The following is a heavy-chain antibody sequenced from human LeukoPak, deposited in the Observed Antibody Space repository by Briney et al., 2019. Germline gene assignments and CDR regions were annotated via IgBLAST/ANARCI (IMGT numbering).Heavy chain of an antibody. CDR3: ARQRDIVVVPAARSKYNWFDP. V-gene: IGHV4-34*01. CDR2: INHSGST. CDR1: GGSFSGYY. D-gene: IGHD2-2*01. Sequence: PSETLSPTCAVYGGSFSGYYWSWIRQPPGKGLEWIGEINHSGSTNYNPSLKSRVTISVDTSKNQFSLKLSSVTAADTAVYYCARQRDIVVVPAARSKYNWFDPWGQGTLVTVSS. J-gene: IGHJ5*02.